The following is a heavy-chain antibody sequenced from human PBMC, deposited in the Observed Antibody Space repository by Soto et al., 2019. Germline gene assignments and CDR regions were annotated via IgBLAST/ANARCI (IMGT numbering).Heavy chain of an antibody. CDR2: IYYSGGT. J-gene: IGHJ4*02. Sequence: QLQLQESGPGLVKPSETLSLTCTVSGGSISSSSYYWGWIRQPPGKGLEWIGSIYYSGGTYYNPSLKSRVTISVDTSKNQFSLKLSSVTAADTAVYYCARVERGYSGYDRFGYFDYWGQGTLVTVSS. CDR3: ARVERGYSGYDRFGYFDY. CDR1: GGSISSSSYY. D-gene: IGHD5-12*01. V-gene: IGHV4-39*01.